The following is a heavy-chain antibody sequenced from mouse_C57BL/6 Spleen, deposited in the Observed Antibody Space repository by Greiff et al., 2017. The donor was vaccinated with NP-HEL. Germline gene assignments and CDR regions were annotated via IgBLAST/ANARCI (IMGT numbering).Heavy chain of an antibody. D-gene: IGHD2-5*01. CDR3: ARVSYYSNSNWFAY. V-gene: IGHV1-85*01. CDR2: IYPRDGST. J-gene: IGHJ3*01. Sequence: VKLQESGPELVKPGASVKLSCKASGYTFTSYAINWVKQRPGQGLEWIGWIYPRDGSTKYNEKFKGKATLTVDTSSSTAYMELHSLTSEDSAVYFCARVSYYSNSNWFAYWGQGTLVTVSA. CDR1: GYTFTSYA.